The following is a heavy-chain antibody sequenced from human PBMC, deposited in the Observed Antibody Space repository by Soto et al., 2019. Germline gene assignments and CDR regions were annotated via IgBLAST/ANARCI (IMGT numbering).Heavy chain of an antibody. CDR3: ANLIAAAGPNDGGFHI. J-gene: IGHJ6*01. Sequence: ASVKVSCKASGYTFTSYGISWVRQAPGQGLEWMGWISAYNGNTNYAQKLQGRVTMTTDTSTSTAYMELRSLRSDDTAVYYCANLIAAAGPNDGGFHIWGQGTTVSVS. CDR1: GYTFTSYG. V-gene: IGHV1-18*04. CDR2: ISAYNGNT. D-gene: IGHD6-13*01.